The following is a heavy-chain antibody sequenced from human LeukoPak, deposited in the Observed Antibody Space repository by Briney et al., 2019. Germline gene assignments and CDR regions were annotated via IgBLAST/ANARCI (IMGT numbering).Heavy chain of an antibody. CDR1: GFTFSSYS. Sequence: GGSLRLSCAASGFTFSSYSMNWVRQAPGKGLEWVSSISSSSSYIYYADSVKGRFTISRDNAKNSLYLQMNSLRAEDTAVYYCARGGAYYYDSSGYYLFTGYFDYWGQGTLVTVSS. V-gene: IGHV3-21*01. J-gene: IGHJ4*02. CDR3: ARGGAYYYDSSGYYLFTGYFDY. D-gene: IGHD3-22*01. CDR2: ISSSSSYI.